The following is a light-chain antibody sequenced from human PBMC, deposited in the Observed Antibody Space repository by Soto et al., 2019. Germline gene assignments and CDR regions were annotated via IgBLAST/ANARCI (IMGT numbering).Light chain of an antibody. CDR2: QVS. CDR3: CSYIGSSTYV. J-gene: IGLJ1*01. CDR1: SSDLGGYNF. Sequence: QSVLTQPASVSGSPGQSITISCTGTSSDLGGYNFVSWYQHHPGKAPKLMIYQVSNRPSGVSNRFSGSKSGNTASLTISGLQAEDEADYYCCSYIGSSTYVFGTGTKVTVL. V-gene: IGLV2-14*01.